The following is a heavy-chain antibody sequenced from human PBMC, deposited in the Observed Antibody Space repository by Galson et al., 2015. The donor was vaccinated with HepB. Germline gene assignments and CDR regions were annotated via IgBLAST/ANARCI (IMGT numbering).Heavy chain of an antibody. Sequence: SVKVSCKASGYTFTSYGISWVRQAPGQGLEWMGWISAYNGNTNYAQKLQGRVTMTTDTSTSTAYMELRSLRSDDTAVYYCARGASRYGYCGGDCYSLDYWGQGTLVTVSS. D-gene: IGHD2-21*02. V-gene: IGHV1-18*01. J-gene: IGHJ4*02. CDR2: ISAYNGNT. CDR1: GYTFTSYG. CDR3: ARGASRYGYCGGDCYSLDY.